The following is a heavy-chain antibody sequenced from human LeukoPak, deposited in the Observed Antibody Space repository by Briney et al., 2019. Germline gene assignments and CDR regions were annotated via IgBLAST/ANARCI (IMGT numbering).Heavy chain of an antibody. CDR2: INPSGGST. D-gene: IGHD3-3*01. V-gene: IGHV1-46*01. CDR1: GYTFTSYY. J-gene: IGHJ6*02. Sequence: ASVKVSCKASGYTFTSYYMHWVRQAPGQGLEWMGIINPSGGSTSYAQKFQGRVTMTRDTSTSTVYMELSSLRAEDTAVYYCARDTGFGVANYGMDVWGQGTTVTVSS. CDR3: ARDTGFGVANYGMDV.